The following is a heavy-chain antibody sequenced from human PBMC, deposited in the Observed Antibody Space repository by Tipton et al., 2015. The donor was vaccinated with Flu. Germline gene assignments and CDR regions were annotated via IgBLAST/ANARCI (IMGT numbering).Heavy chain of an antibody. CDR2: IYYSGSA. J-gene: IGHJ4*02. V-gene: IGHV4-31*03. CDR1: GGSISSGGSY. CDR3: ARDGGRGSSPYYFDY. D-gene: IGHD3-16*01. Sequence: TLSLTCTVSGGSISSGGSYWSWIRQHPGKGLEWIAGIYYSGSAYYNPFLESRVTISVDTSKNQFSLKLSSVTAADTAVYYCARDGGRGSSPYYFDYWGQGTLVTVSS.